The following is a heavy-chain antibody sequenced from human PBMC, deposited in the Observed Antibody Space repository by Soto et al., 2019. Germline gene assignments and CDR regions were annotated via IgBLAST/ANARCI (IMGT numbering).Heavy chain of an antibody. CDR1: GGSISSCGYY. Sequence: SETLSLTCTVSGGSISSCGYYWSWIRQHPGKGLEWIGYIYYSGSTYYNPSLKSRVTISVDTSKNQFSLKLSSVTAAGTAVYYCARAPYYGSGSTDYWGQGTLVSVSS. D-gene: IGHD3-10*01. CDR2: IYYSGST. CDR3: ARAPYYGSGSTDY. J-gene: IGHJ4*02. V-gene: IGHV4-31*03.